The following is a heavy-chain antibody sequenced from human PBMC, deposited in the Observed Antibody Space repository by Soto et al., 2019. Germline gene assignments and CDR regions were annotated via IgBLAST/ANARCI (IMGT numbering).Heavy chain of an antibody. V-gene: IGHV3-30*04. J-gene: IGHJ4*02. D-gene: IGHD3-10*01. Sequence: GESLKISCAASGSTFSSYSMHWVRQAPGKGLEWVALISYDGRNKYYADSVKGRFTISRDNSKNTLYLQMSSLRAEDTAVYYCARDRGDGYNGGVDYWGQGTLVTVSS. CDR2: ISYDGRNK. CDR1: GSTFSSYS. CDR3: ARDRGDGYNGGVDY.